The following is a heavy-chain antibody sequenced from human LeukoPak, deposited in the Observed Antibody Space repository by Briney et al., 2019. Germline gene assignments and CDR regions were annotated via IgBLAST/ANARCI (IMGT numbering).Heavy chain of an antibody. J-gene: IGHJ4*02. CDR3: ARDTDYFDY. D-gene: IGHD4-17*01. CDR1: DDSISNNRYF. Sequence: ASETLSLTCTISDDSISNNRYFWAWIRQPPGKGLEWIGSINYSGRTYYNPSLKSRVTISVDTSKNQFSLKLSSVTAADTAVYYCARDTDYFDYWGQGTLVTVSS. CDR2: INYSGRT. V-gene: IGHV4-39*07.